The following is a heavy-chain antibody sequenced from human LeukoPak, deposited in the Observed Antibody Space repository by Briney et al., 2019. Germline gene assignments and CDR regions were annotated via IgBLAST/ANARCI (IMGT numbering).Heavy chain of an antibody. D-gene: IGHD2-2*01. V-gene: IGHV4-61*01. CDR2: IYYSGST. Sequence: PSETLSLTCTVSGGSVSSGSYYWSWIRQPPGKGLEWIGYIYYSGSTNYNPSLKSRVTISVDTSKNQFSLKLSSVTAADTAVYYCARVWYCSSTSCSRWGWFDPWGQGTLVTVSS. J-gene: IGHJ5*02. CDR3: ARVWYCSSTSCSRWGWFDP. CDR1: GGSVSSGSYY.